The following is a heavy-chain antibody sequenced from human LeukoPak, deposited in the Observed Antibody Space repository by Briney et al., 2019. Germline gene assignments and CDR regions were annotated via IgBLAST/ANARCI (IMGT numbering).Heavy chain of an antibody. CDR3: ARGPFDIVVVVAAPGWFDP. CDR2: INHSGST. J-gene: IGHJ5*02. D-gene: IGHD2-15*01. Sequence: PSETLSLTCAVYGGSFNGYYRSWIRQPPGMGLEWIGEINHSGSTNYNPSLKSRVTISVDTSKNQFSLKLSSVTAADTAGYYCARGPFDIVVVVAAPGWFDPWGQGTLVTVSS. V-gene: IGHV4-34*01. CDR1: GGSFNGYY.